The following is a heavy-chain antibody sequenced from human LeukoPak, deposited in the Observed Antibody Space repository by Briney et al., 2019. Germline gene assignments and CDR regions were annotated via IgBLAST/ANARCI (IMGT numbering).Heavy chain of an antibody. CDR3: ARDTKN. J-gene: IGHJ4*02. CDR1: GGSISSANYY. Sequence: SETLSLTCTVSGGSISSANYYWSWIRQPAGKGLEWIGRIYTSGSTNYNPSLKSRVTISIDTSKNQFSLELNSVTAADTAVYYCARDTKNWGQGTLVTVSS. CDR2: IYTSGST. D-gene: IGHD1-1*01. V-gene: IGHV4-61*02.